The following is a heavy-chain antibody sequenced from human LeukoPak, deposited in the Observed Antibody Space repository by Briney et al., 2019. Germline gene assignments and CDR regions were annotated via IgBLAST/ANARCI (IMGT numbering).Heavy chain of an antibody. Sequence: TGGSLRLSCAASRFTFSTYAMSWVRQAPGKGLEWVSTISSSGGSTYYADSVKGRFTISRDNSKNTLYLQMNSLRAEDTAVYYCAKDGYSSSSGYYYYMDVWGKGTTVTVSS. V-gene: IGHV3-23*01. CDR2: ISSSGGST. CDR1: RFTFSTYA. D-gene: IGHD6-6*01. CDR3: AKDGYSSSSGYYYYMDV. J-gene: IGHJ6*03.